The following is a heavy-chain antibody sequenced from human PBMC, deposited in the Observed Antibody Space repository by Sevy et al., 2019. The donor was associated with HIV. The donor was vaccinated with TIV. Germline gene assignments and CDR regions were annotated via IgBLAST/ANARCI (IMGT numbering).Heavy chain of an antibody. CDR3: AKGRWLQFHYFDY. V-gene: IGHV3-30*18. CDR1: GFTFSSYG. CDR2: ISYDGSNK. J-gene: IGHJ4*02. Sequence: GGSLRLSCAASGFTFSSYGMHWVRQAPGKGLEWVAVISYDGSNKCYADSVKGRFTISRDNSKNTLYLQMNSLRAEDTAVYYCAKGRWLQFHYFDYWGQGTLVTVSS. D-gene: IGHD5-12*01.